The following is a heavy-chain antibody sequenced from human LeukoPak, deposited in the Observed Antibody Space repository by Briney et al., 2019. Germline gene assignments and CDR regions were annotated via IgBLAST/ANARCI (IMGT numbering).Heavy chain of an antibody. Sequence: PGGSLRLSCAASGFTFSSYAMSWVRQAPGKGLEWIGYIYYSGSTNYNPSLKSRVTISVDTSKNQFSLKLSSVTAADTAVYYCAREGAVGVITLDDAFDIWGQGTMVTVSS. CDR3: AREGAVGVITLDDAFDI. CDR1: GFTFSSYA. J-gene: IGHJ3*02. V-gene: IGHV4-59*01. D-gene: IGHD3-16*02. CDR2: IYYSGST.